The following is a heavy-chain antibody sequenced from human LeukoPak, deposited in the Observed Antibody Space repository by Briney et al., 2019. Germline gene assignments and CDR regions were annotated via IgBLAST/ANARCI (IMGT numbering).Heavy chain of an antibody. CDR3: ARSYDSSGYYYYGMDV. CDR2: IYYSGST. D-gene: IGHD3-22*01. CDR1: GGSISSYY. J-gene: IGHJ6*02. V-gene: IGHV4-59*01. Sequence: KPSETLSLTCTVSGGSISSYYWSWIRQPPGKGLEWIGYIYYSGSTNYNPSLKSRVTISVDTSKNQISLRLSSVAAADTAVYYCARSYDSSGYYYYGMDVWGQGTTVTVSS.